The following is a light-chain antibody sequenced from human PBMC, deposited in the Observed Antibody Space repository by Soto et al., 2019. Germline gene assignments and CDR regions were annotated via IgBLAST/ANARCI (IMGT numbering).Light chain of an antibody. Sequence: EIVMTQSPATLSVSPGETATLSCRASQSVSYNLAWYQQKPGQGPRLLIYGAFTRATGIPARFSGSGSGTEFTLTISSLKSEDFAVYYCQQYKNWPPLTFGGGTKVEIK. V-gene: IGKV3-15*01. CDR3: QQYKNWPPLT. CDR1: QSVSYN. CDR2: GAF. J-gene: IGKJ4*01.